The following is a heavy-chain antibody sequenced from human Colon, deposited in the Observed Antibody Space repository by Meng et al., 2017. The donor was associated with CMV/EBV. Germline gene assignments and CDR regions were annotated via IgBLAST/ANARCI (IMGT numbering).Heavy chain of an antibody. Sequence: QLQQWGAGLLKPSETLSLTCAVYGGSFSGYYWSWIRQPPGKGLEWIGEINHSGSTNYNPSLKSRVNISVDTSKNQFSLKLSSVTAADTAVYYCARGLYGSGRHQIDYWGQGTLVTVSS. D-gene: IGHD3-10*01. CDR2: INHSGST. CDR1: GGSFSGYY. V-gene: IGHV4-34*01. J-gene: IGHJ4*02. CDR3: ARGLYGSGRHQIDY.